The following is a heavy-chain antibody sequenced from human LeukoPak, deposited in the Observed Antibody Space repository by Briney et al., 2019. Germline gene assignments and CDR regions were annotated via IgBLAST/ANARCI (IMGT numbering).Heavy chain of an antibody. CDR1: GYTFTTYW. CDR3: ATFGRGGVYWFDP. J-gene: IGHJ5*02. D-gene: IGHD5/OR15-5a*01. Sequence: GESLKISCKGSGYTFTTYWIGWARQMPGKGLELMGIIYPGDSDTRYSPSFQGQVTISSDKSITTAYLQWSSLKASDTAMYYCATFGRGGVYWFDPWGQGTLVTVSS. V-gene: IGHV5-51*01. CDR2: IYPGDSDT.